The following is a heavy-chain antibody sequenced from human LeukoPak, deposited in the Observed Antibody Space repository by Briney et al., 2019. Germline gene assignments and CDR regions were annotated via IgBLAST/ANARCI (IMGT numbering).Heavy chain of an antibody. CDR2: ISSSSSYI. CDR3: AAGGDYVRHFDL. Sequence: GGSLRLSCAASGFTFSSYSMNWVRQAPGKGLEWVSSISSSSSYIYYADSVKGRFTISRDNAKNSLYLQMNSLRSEDTAVYYCAAGGDYVRHFDLWGRGTLVTVSS. V-gene: IGHV3-21*04. J-gene: IGHJ2*01. CDR1: GFTFSSYS. D-gene: IGHD3-10*02.